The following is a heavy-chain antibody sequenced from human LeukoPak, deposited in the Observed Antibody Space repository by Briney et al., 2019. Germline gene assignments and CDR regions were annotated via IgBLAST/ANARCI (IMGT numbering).Heavy chain of an antibody. CDR2: INPNSGGT. CDR1: GYTFTGYY. Sequence: ASVNVSCKASGYTFTGYYMHWVRQAPGQGLEWMGRINPNSGGTNYAQKFQGRVTMTRDTSISTAYMELSRLRSDDTAVYYCARDLGYCSGGSCYYQMYYYGMDVWGQGTTVTVSS. J-gene: IGHJ6*02. D-gene: IGHD2-15*01. CDR3: ARDLGYCSGGSCYYQMYYYGMDV. V-gene: IGHV1-2*06.